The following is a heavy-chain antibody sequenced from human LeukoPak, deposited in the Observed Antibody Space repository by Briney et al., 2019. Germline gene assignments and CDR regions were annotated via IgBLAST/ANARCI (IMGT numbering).Heavy chain of an antibody. CDR3: AREDLSVVVPAAIPYYYYGMDV. V-gene: IGHV1-18*01. Sequence: ASVKVSCKASGYTFTSYGISWVRQAPGQGLEWMGWISAYNGNTNYAQKLQGRVTMTTDTSTSTAYMELRSLRSDDTAVYYCAREDLSVVVPAAIPYYYYGMDVWGQGTLVTVSS. J-gene: IGHJ6*02. CDR2: ISAYNGNT. CDR1: GYTFTSYG. D-gene: IGHD2-2*01.